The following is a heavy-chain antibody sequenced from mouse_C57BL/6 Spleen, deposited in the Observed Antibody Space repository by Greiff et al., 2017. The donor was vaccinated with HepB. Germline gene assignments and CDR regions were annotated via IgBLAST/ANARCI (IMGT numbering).Heavy chain of an antibody. CDR1: GYTFTSYW. D-gene: IGHD4-1*01. V-gene: IGHV1-50*01. CDR2: IDPSDSYT. CDR3: ARFGTSYYFDY. J-gene: IGHJ2*01. Sequence: QVQLQQPGAELVKPGASVKLSCKASGYTFTSYWMQWVKQRPGQGLEWIGEIDPSDSYTNYNQKFKGKATLTVDTSSSTAYMQLSSLTSEDSAVYYCARFGTSYYFDYCGQGTTLTVSS.